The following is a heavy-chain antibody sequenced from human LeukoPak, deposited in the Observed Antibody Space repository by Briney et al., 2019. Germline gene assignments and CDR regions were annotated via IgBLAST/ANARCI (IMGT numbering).Heavy chain of an antibody. CDR2: IYHSGST. Sequence: SETLSLTCTVSGYSISSGYYWGWIRQPPGKGLKWIGSIYHSGSTYSPSLKSRVTISIDTSRNQFSMNLNSVTAADTAVYYCAKGAGPPWFAPWGQGTLVTVSS. J-gene: IGHJ5*02. CDR1: GYSISSGYY. CDR3: AKGAGPPWFAP. D-gene: IGHD6-19*01. V-gene: IGHV4-38-2*02.